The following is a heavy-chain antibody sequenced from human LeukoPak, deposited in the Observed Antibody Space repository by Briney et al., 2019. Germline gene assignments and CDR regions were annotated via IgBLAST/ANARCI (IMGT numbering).Heavy chain of an antibody. CDR3: ARDRRGYFDWLSIGYYFDY. D-gene: IGHD3-9*01. Sequence: SETLSLTCSVSGGSINTYYWSWIRQPPGKGLEWIGSIYYSGSTYYNPSLKSRVTISVDTSKNQFSLKLSSVTAADTAVYYCARDRRGYFDWLSIGYYFDYWGQGTLVTVSS. CDR1: GGSINTYY. CDR2: IYYSGST. V-gene: IGHV4-59*12. J-gene: IGHJ4*02.